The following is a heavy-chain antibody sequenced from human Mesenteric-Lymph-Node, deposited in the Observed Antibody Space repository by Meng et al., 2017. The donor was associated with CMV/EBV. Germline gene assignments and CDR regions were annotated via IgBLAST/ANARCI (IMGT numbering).Heavy chain of an antibody. CDR2: IYHTGST. J-gene: IGHJ3*01. CDR1: GFTFSSYG. Sequence: GSLRLSCAASGFTFSSYGMHWVRQPPGKGLEWIGEIYHTGSTSYNPSLKSRVTISIDTSKNQLSLKLTSVTAADTAMYYCARDRAVNLWGQGTMVTVSS. D-gene: IGHD6-19*01. CDR3: ARDRAVNL. V-gene: IGHV4-4*02.